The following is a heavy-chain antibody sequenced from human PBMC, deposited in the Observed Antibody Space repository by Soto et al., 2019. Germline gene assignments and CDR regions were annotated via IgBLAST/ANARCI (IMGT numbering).Heavy chain of an antibody. Sequence: GGSLRLSCAASGFTFSSYAMSWVRQAPGKGLEWVSDISSSSSTIYYADSVKGRFTISRDNAKNSLYLQMNSLRAEDTAVYYCASIRSSTSPFHYYYYYMDVWGKGTTVTVSS. CDR2: ISSSSSTI. D-gene: IGHD2-2*01. V-gene: IGHV3-48*01. J-gene: IGHJ6*03. CDR1: GFTFSSYA. CDR3: ASIRSSTSPFHYYYYYMDV.